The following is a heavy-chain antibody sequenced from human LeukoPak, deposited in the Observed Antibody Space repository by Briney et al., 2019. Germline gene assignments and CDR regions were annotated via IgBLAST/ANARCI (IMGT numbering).Heavy chain of an antibody. D-gene: IGHD1-26*01. J-gene: IGHJ4*02. CDR2: IVVGSGNT. Sequence: SVKVSCKASGFTFTSSAVQWVRQARGQRLEWIGWIVVGSGNTNYAQKSQERVTITRDKSTSTAYMELSSLGSEDTAVYYCAAEMGGTLVGLGSHFDHWGQGTLVTVSS. V-gene: IGHV1-58*01. CDR1: GFTFTSSA. CDR3: AAEMGGTLVGLGSHFDH.